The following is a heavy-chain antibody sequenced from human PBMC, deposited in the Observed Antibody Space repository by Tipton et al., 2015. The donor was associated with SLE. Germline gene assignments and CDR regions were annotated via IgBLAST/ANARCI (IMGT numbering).Heavy chain of an antibody. D-gene: IGHD4-17*01. Sequence: TLSFTCTASGGSISSSSYYWGWIRQPPGKGLEWIGSIYYSGSTYYNPSLKSRVTISVDTSKNQFSLQLSSVTAADTALYFCTGGDFYYYYYMGVWGKGATVTVSS. V-gene: IGHV4-39*07. CDR3: TGGDFYYYYYMGV. CDR1: GGSISSSSYY. J-gene: IGHJ6*03. CDR2: IYYSGST.